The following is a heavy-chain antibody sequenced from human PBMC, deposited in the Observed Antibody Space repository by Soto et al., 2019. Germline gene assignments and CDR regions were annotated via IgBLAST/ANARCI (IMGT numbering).Heavy chain of an antibody. Sequence: PSETLSLTCTVSGGSISSYYWSWIRQPPGKGLEWIGYIYYSGSTNYNPSLKSRVTISVDTSKNQFSLKLSSVTAADTAVYYCARAPERNRWFGESYYFDYWGQGTLVTVS. J-gene: IGHJ4*02. V-gene: IGHV4-59*01. D-gene: IGHD3-10*01. CDR1: GGSISSYY. CDR2: IYYSGST. CDR3: ARAPERNRWFGESYYFDY.